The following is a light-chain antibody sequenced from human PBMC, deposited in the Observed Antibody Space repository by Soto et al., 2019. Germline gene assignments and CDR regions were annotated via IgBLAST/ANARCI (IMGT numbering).Light chain of an antibody. J-gene: IGKJ2*01. CDR3: QQYDKWPPPNT. CDR2: GAS. CDR1: QSVSSN. Sequence: EIVMTQSPATLSVSPGEGATVSCRASQSVSSNLAWYQQKPGQAPRLLIYGASTRATGIPARFSGSGYGTEFTLTISSLQSEDFAVYYCQQYDKWPPPNTFGQGPKLEI. V-gene: IGKV3-15*01.